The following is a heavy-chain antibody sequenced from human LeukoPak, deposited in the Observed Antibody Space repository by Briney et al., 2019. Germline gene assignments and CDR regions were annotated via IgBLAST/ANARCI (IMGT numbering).Heavy chain of an antibody. CDR3: ARETLGSIPSYFQH. Sequence: SETLSLTCTVSGGSISSGGYYWSWVRQHPGKGLEWIGYIYYSGNTYYNPSLKSRVTISLDTSKNQFSLKLNSETAADTAVYYCARETLGSIPSYFQHWGQGILVTVSS. CDR2: IYYSGNT. CDR1: GGSISSGGYY. J-gene: IGHJ1*01. V-gene: IGHV4-31*03. D-gene: IGHD3-16*01.